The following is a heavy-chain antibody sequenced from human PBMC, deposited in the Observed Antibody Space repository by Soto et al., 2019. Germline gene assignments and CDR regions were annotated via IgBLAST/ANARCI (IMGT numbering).Heavy chain of an antibody. CDR1: GFTFSSYP. J-gene: IGHJ4*02. D-gene: IGHD3-22*01. CDR2: ISYDGSNK. CDR3: ARDLAVYETSGLTSWSFDY. V-gene: IGHV3-30-3*01. Sequence: GGSLRLSCAASGFTFSSYPMHWVRQAPGKGLEWVAVISYDGSNKDYADSVKGRFTLSRDNSKNTLYLQMNSLRPEDTAVYYCARDLAVYETSGLTSWSFDYWGQGALVTVSS.